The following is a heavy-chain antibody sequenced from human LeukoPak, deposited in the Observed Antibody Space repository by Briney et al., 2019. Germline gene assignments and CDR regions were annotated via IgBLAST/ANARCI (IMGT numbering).Heavy chain of an antibody. CDR3: AKWRRGGWSLDY. CDR1: GFTVSSNY. J-gene: IGHJ4*02. Sequence: GGSPRLSCAASGFTVSSNYMTWVRQAPGKGLEWVSVIYSGGGTYYADSVKGRFTISRDNFKNTLYLQMNSLRAEDTAVYYCAKWRRGGWSLDYWGQGTLVTVSS. CDR2: IYSGGGT. V-gene: IGHV3-53*01. D-gene: IGHD6-19*01.